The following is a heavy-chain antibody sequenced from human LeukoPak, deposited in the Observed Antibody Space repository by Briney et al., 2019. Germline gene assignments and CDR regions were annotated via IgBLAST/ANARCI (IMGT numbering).Heavy chain of an antibody. J-gene: IGHJ3*02. CDR2: ISYDGSNK. D-gene: IGHD2-15*01. Sequence: GRSLRLSCAASGFTFSSYGMHWVRQAPGKGLEWVAVISYDGSNKYYADSVKGRFTISRDTSKNTLYLQMNSLRAEDTAVYYCARGASGDGDAFDIWGQGTMVTVSS. CDR1: GFTFSSYG. CDR3: ARGASGDGDAFDI. V-gene: IGHV3-30*03.